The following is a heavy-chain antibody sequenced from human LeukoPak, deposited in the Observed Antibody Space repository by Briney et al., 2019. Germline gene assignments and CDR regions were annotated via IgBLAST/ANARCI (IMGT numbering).Heavy chain of an antibody. CDR1: GDSISSYY. CDR3: ARDKITMVRGVIMLYYFDY. V-gene: IGHV4-4*09. D-gene: IGHD3-10*01. CDR2: IYTSGST. J-gene: IGHJ4*02. Sequence: SETLSLTCTVSGDSISSYYWSWIRQPPGKGLEWIGYIYTSGSTNYNPSLKSRVTISVDTSKNQFSLKLSSVTAADTAVYYCARDKITMVRGVIMLYYFDYWGQGTLVTVSS.